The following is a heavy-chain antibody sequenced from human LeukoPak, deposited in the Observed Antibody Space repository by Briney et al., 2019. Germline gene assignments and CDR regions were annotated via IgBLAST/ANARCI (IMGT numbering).Heavy chain of an antibody. D-gene: IGHD3-10*01. CDR2: IYTSGST. J-gene: IGHJ4*02. Sequence: SQTLSLTCTVSGGSISSGSYYWSWIRQPAGKGLEWIGRIYTSGSTNYNPSLKSRVTISVDTSKNQFSLKLSSVTAADTAVYYCARGRGSLLGYWGQGTLVTVSS. CDR1: GGSISSGSYY. V-gene: IGHV4-61*02. CDR3: ARGRGSLLGY.